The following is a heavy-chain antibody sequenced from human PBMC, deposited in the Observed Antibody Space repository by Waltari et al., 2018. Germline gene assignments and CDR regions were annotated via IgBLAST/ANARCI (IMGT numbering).Heavy chain of an antibody. CDR3: AKDTDWYLDY. V-gene: IGHV3-23*03. CDR2: SYSGGST. D-gene: IGHD2-21*01. J-gene: IGHJ4*02. CDR1: GFTFSSSA. Sequence: EVQLLESGGGLVQPGGSLRLSCAASGFTFSSSAMSWVRQAPGKGLERVSVSYSGGSTSYADSVKGRFTVSNDYSKDTMYLQMDSLRADDTAVYYCAKDTDWYLDYWGQGTLVTVSS.